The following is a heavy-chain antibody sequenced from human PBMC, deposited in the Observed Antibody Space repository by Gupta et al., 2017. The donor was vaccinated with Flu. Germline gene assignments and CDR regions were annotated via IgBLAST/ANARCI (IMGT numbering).Heavy chain of an antibody. D-gene: IGHD3-3*01. CDR2: INHRGST. J-gene: IGHJ4*02. V-gene: IGHV4-34*01. CDR3: ARPFWSGYYTGDY. Sequence: QVQLQQWGAGLLKPSETLSLTCAVSGGSLSGYYWSWIRQPPGKGLEWIGEINHRGSTNYNPSLKSRVTLSVDTSKNHLSLKLDSVTAADTAVYYCARPFWSGYYTGDYWGQGTLVTVSS. CDR1: GGSLSGYY.